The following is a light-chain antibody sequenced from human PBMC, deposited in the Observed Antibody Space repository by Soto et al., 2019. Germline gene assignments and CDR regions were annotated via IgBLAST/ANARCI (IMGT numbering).Light chain of an antibody. V-gene: IGLV1-51*01. J-gene: IGLJ3*02. CDR3: GTWDSSLSAEV. Sequence: QAVVTQPPSVSAAPGQKVTISCSGSSSNIGKYHVSWYHQVPGTAPKLLIHDTSERPSGIPDRFSGSKSGTSATLGITGLQTGDEADYYCGTWDSSLSAEVFGGGTQLTVL. CDR1: SSNIGKYH. CDR2: DTS.